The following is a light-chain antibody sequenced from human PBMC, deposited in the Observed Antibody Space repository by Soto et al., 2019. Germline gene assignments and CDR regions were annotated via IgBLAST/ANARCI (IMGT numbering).Light chain of an antibody. CDR3: QQYSTLPHT. Sequence: ENVLTQSPGTLSVSPGEGATLSCRATQSVNNRYFAWYQQKPGQAPRLIIYGISSRATDIPDRFSCSWSGTDYTLTINRLEPEDFGVYYCQQYSTLPHTFGQGTKLEVK. CDR2: GIS. J-gene: IGKJ2*01. V-gene: IGKV3-20*01. CDR1: QSVNNRY.